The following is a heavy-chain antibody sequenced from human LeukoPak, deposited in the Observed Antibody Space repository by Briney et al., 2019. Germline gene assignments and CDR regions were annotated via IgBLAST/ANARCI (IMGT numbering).Heavy chain of an antibody. CDR2: IYYSGST. CDR3: ARHPYGDFHFDY. V-gene: IGHV4-39*01. J-gene: IGHJ4*02. CDR1: GGSISSSSYY. Sequence: PSETLSLTCTVSGGSISSSSYYWGWIRQPPGKGLEWIGSIYYSGSTYYNPSLKSRVTISVDTSKNQFSLKLSSVTAADTAVYYCARHPYGDFHFDYWGQGTLVTVSS. D-gene: IGHD4-17*01.